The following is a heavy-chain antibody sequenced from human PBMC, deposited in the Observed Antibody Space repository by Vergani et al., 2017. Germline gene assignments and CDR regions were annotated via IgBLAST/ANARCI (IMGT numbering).Heavy chain of an antibody. Sequence: QVQLVQSGAEVKNPGASVKVSCKASGYTFTSYYMHWVRQAPGQGLEWMGIINPSGGSTSYAQKFQGRVTMTRDTSTSIVYMELSSLRSGDTAVYYCARAPGGGYKDYWGQGTLVTVSS. CDR1: GYTFTSYY. D-gene: IGHD1-1*01. J-gene: IGHJ4*02. CDR3: ARAPGGGYKDY. CDR2: INPSGGST. V-gene: IGHV1-46*01.